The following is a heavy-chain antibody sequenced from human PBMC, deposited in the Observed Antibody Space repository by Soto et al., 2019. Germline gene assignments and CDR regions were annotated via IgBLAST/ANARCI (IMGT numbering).Heavy chain of an antibody. CDR3: ARVTGGYYGSGSYRAFDI. J-gene: IGHJ3*02. CDR1: GGSFSGYY. Sequence: QVQLQQWGAGLLKPSETLSLTCAVYGGSFSGYYWSWIRQPPGKGLEWIGEINHSGSTNYNPSLKSRVTISVDTSKNQFSLQLSSVTAADTAVYYCARVTGGYYGSGSYRAFDIWGQGTMVTVSS. CDR2: INHSGST. D-gene: IGHD3-10*01. V-gene: IGHV4-34*01.